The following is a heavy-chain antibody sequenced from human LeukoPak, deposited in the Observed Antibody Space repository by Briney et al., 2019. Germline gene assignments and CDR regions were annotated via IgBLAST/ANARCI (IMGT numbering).Heavy chain of an antibody. V-gene: IGHV3-48*03. CDR2: ISSSGSTI. CDR1: GFTFSSYE. D-gene: IGHD5-18*01. Sequence: HPGGSLRLSCAASGFTFSSYEMNWVRQAPGKGLEWVSYISSSGSTIYYADSVKGRFTISRDNAKNSLYLQMNSLRAEDTALYYCARVAVDTAMANGPLVYFDYWGQGTLVTVSS. CDR3: ARVAVDTAMANGPLVYFDY. J-gene: IGHJ4*02.